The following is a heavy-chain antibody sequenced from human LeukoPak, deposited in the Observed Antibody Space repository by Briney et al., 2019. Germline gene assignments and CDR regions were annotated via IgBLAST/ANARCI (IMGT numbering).Heavy chain of an antibody. J-gene: IGHJ5*02. CDR1: GGTFNNYA. CDR2: ISVSSSTI. V-gene: IGHV3-48*01. D-gene: IGHD2-2*01. Sequence: SCKASGGTFNNYAMNWVRQAPGKGLEWVSYISVSSSTIYYADSVKGRFTISRDNAKNSLYLQMNSLRAEDTAVYYCARDCSSTPKVGYNWFDPWGQGTLVTVSS. CDR3: ARDCSSTPKVGYNWFDP.